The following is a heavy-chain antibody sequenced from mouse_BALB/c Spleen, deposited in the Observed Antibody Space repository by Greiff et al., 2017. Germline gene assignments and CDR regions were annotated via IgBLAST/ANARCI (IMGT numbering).Heavy chain of an antibody. CDR2: ISSGSSTI. V-gene: IGHV5-17*02. CDR3: ASITTVVAKPY. J-gene: IGHJ3*01. CDR1: GFTFSSFG. D-gene: IGHD1-1*01. Sequence: EVMLVESGGGLVQPGGSRKLSCAASGFTFSSFGMHWVRQAPEKGLEWVAYISSGSSTIYYADTVKGRFTISRDNPKNTLFLQMTSLRSEDTAMYYCASITTVVAKPYWGQGTLVTVSA.